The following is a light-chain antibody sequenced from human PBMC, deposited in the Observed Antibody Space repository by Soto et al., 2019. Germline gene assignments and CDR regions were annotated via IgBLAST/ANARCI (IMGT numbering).Light chain of an antibody. Sequence: ENVLTQFPCTLSLSPGERANLSCMASQSVSNDYIAWNQQKPGQAARLLIYGSSSRAAGIPDRFSRSGSGTDFTLTISRLVPDDCAVYYCQQYGSSRTFGQGIKV. CDR1: QSVSNDY. CDR3: QQYGSSRT. J-gene: IGKJ1*01. V-gene: IGKV3-20*01. CDR2: GSS.